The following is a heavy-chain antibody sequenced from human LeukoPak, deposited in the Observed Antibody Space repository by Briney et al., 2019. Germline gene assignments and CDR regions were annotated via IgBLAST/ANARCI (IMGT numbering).Heavy chain of an antibody. V-gene: IGHV4-59*12. J-gene: IGHJ4*02. CDR2: IYYSGST. D-gene: IGHD5-18*01. CDR1: GTSLSNYY. CDR3: ARLRGYNYGHCDY. Sequence: SETLSLTCTVSGTSLSNYYWGWIRQPPGKGLDWIGSIYYSGSTYYNPSLKSRVTISVDTSTNQFSLRPMSVTAADTAVFYCARLRGYNYGHCDYWGQGTLVTVSS.